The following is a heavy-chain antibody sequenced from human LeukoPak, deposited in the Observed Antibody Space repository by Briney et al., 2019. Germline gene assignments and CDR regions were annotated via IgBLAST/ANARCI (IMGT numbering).Heavy chain of an antibody. Sequence: SETLSLTCAVSGYSISSGYYWGWIRQPPGQGLEWIGSIYHSGSTYYNPSLKSRVTISVDTSKDQFSLKLSSVTAADTAVYYCARGRDITDYWGQGTLVTVSS. CDR1: GYSISSGYY. D-gene: IGHD5-12*01. J-gene: IGHJ4*02. CDR2: IYHSGST. CDR3: ARGRDITDY. V-gene: IGHV4-38-2*01.